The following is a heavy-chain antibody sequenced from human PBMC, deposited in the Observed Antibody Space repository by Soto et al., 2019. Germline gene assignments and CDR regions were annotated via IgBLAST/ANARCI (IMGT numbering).Heavy chain of an antibody. CDR3: ARSLNWNDVDAFDI. Sequence: SETLSLTCTVSGGSISSYYWSWIRQPPGKGLEWIGYIYYSGSTNYNPSLKSRVTISVDTSKNQFSLKLSSVTAADTAVYYCARSLNWNDVDAFDIWGQGTMVTVSS. CDR1: GGSISSYY. J-gene: IGHJ3*02. V-gene: IGHV4-59*08. D-gene: IGHD1-20*01. CDR2: IYYSGST.